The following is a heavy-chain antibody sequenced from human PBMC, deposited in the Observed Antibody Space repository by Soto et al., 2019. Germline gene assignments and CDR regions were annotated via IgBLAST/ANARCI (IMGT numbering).Heavy chain of an antibody. CDR2: IYYSGST. CDR3: ARDQGGITIFGVPYGMDV. Sequence: QVQLQESGPGLVKPSQTLSLTCTVCGGSITSGGHYWSWIRQHPGKGLEWIGYIYYSGSTYYNPSLKSRVTISIDTSKNHFSLKVRSVTVADTAVYYCARDQGGITIFGVPYGMDVWGQGTTVTVSS. J-gene: IGHJ6*02. V-gene: IGHV4-31*03. D-gene: IGHD3-3*01. CDR1: GGSITSGGHY.